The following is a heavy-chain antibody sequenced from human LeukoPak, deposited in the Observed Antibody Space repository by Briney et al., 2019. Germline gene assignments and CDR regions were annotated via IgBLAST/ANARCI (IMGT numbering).Heavy chain of an antibody. D-gene: IGHD3-10*01. CDR3: TTDLLSYGSGSYYKRNYYYYMDV. Sequence: GGSLRLSCAASGFTVSSNYMSWVRQAPGKGLEWVSVIYSGGSTYYADSVKGRFTISRDNSKNTLYLQMNSLKTEDTAVYYCTTDLLSYGSGSYYKRNYYYYMDVWGKGTTVTISS. V-gene: IGHV3-53*01. CDR1: GFTVSSNY. CDR2: IYSGGST. J-gene: IGHJ6*03.